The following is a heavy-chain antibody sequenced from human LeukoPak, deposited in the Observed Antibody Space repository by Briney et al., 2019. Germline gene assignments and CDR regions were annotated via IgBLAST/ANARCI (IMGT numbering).Heavy chain of an antibody. V-gene: IGHV3-48*02. J-gene: IGHJ3*02. Sequence: GGSLRLSCVASGFTFSSFSMNWVRQAPGKGLEWISYISSRSSAIYYADSVKGRFTISRDNAKNSLYLQMNSLRDEDTAVYYCARDGGYGVNAALDIWGQGTMVTVSS. CDR3: ARDGGYGVNAALDI. CDR1: GFTFSSFS. CDR2: ISSRSSAI. D-gene: IGHD4-23*01.